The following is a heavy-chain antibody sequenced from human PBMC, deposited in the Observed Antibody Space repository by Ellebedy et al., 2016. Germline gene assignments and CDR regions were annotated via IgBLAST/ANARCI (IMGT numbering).Heavy chain of an antibody. CDR3: ARGLAVAMATVFDP. Sequence: GASLKISCAASGFTASSDYMSWVRQAPRKGLEWVSVIYSGADTYYADYVKGRFTISRHNSRNTLYLQMNSLRSEDTAVYYCARGLAVAMATVFDPWGQGTLVTVSS. V-gene: IGHV3-53*04. CDR2: IYSGADT. CDR1: GFTASSDY. D-gene: IGHD5-24*01. J-gene: IGHJ5*02.